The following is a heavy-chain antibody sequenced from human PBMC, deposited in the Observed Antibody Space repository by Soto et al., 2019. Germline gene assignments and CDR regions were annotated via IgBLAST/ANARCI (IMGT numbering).Heavy chain of an antibody. CDR3: ARDYYSDDSGRFDS. J-gene: IGHJ4*02. D-gene: IGHD3-22*01. CDR1: TFTFSGFA. Sequence: GGSLRLSCAVSTFTFSGFAMHWVRQAPGKGLQWVSYISYDGTYKYYADSVKGRFTISRDNSKNTLYLQMNSLRADDSAVYYCARDYYSDDSGRFDSWGQGTLVTVSS. CDR2: ISYDGTYK. V-gene: IGHV3-30-3*01.